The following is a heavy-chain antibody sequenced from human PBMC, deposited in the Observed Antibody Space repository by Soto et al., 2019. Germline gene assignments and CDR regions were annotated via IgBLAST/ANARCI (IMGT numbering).Heavy chain of an antibody. J-gene: IGHJ4*02. CDR1: GFTFSSYN. Sequence: PGGSLRLSCAASGFTFSSYNMNWVRQAPGKGLEWLSYISSSGTSAYYADSVKARFTISRDNAKMSLYLQMNSLRAEDTALYYCARESSYSFDYWGQGTLVTVSS. CDR3: ARESSYSFDY. V-gene: IGHV3-48*01. CDR2: ISSSGTSA. D-gene: IGHD3-10*01.